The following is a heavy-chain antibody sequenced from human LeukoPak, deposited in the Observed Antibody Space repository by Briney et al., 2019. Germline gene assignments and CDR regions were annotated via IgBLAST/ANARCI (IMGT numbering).Heavy chain of an antibody. CDR3: AKDTVGFHYYDSSGFDY. J-gene: IGHJ4*02. CDR2: ISWNRGSM. Sequence: PGRSLRLSCAASGFTFDDYAMHWVRQAPGKGLEWVSGISWNRGSMVYADSVKGRFTISRDNAKNSLYLQMNSLRAEDTALYYCAKDTVGFHYYDSSGFDYWGQGTLVTVSS. V-gene: IGHV3-9*01. CDR1: GFTFDDYA. D-gene: IGHD3-22*01.